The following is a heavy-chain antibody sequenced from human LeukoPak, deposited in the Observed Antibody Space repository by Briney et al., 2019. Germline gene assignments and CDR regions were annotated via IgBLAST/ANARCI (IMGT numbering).Heavy chain of an antibody. D-gene: IGHD3-22*01. CDR2: INPNSGGT. CDR3: ARDHSPLTYYYDSSGYFYDY. CDR1: GYTFTGYY. Sequence: ASVTVSCKASGYTFTGYYMHWVRQAPGQGLEWMGWINPNSGGTNYAQKFQGWVTMTRDTSISTAYMELSRLRSDDTAVYYCARDHSPLTYYYDSSGYFYDYWGQGTLVTVSS. J-gene: IGHJ4*02. V-gene: IGHV1-2*04.